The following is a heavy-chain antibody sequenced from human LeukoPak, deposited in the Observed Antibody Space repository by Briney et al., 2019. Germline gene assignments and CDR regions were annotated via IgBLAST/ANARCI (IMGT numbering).Heavy chain of an antibody. V-gene: IGHV1-18*04. CDR1: GYTFTDHY. Sequence: ASVKVSCKASGYTFTDHYMHWVRQAPGQGLEWMGWISAYNGNTDYAQKLQGRVTMTTDTSTSTAYMELRSLRSDDTAVYYCARVTQTDYDFDYWGQGTLVTVSS. J-gene: IGHJ4*02. CDR3: ARVTQTDYDFDY. D-gene: IGHD4-17*01. CDR2: ISAYNGNT.